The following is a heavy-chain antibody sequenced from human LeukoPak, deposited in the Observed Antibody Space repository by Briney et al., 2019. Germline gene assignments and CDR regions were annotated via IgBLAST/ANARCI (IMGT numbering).Heavy chain of an antibody. CDR2: ISSSSYI. CDR3: ARRGRERVVPGFDY. J-gene: IGHJ4*02. D-gene: IGHD2-2*01. Sequence: PGGSLRLSCAASGFTFSSYSMNWVRQAPGKGLEWVSSISSSSYIYYADSVKGRFTISRDNAKNSLYLQMNSLRAEDTAVYYCARRGRERVVPGFDYWGQGTLVTVSS. V-gene: IGHV3-21*01. CDR1: GFTFSSYS.